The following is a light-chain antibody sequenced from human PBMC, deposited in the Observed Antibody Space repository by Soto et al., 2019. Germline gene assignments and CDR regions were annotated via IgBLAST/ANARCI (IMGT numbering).Light chain of an antibody. J-gene: IGLJ3*02. CDR2: EAS. Sequence: QSVLTQPASVSGSPGQSITISCTGTNSDVGSHNFVSWYQQYPGKAPKLLIYEASKRPSGLSNRFSGSKSGNKASLTISGLQAEDEADYYCCSLTNGATWVFGGGTKLTVL. CDR1: NSDVGSHNF. V-gene: IGLV2-23*01. CDR3: CSLTNGATWV.